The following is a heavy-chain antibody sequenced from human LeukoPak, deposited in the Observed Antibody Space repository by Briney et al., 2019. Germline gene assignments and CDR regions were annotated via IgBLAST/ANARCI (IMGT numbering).Heavy chain of an antibody. CDR2: IWYDGSNK. Sequence: PGGSLRLSCAASGFTFSSYGMHWVRQAPGKGLEWVAVIWYDGSNKYYADSVKGRFTISRDNSKNTLYLQMNSLRAEDTAVYYCANIGYSSGWYYFDYWGQGTLVTVSS. CDR1: GFTFSSYG. CDR3: ANIGYSSGWYYFDY. J-gene: IGHJ4*02. V-gene: IGHV3-33*06. D-gene: IGHD6-19*01.